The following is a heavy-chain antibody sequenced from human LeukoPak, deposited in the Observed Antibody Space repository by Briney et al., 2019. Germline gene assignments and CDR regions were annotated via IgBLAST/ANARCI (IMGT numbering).Heavy chain of an antibody. CDR2: INHSGST. D-gene: IGHD3-9*01. Sequence: SETLSLTCTVSGGSISTSNYYWGWIRQPPGKGLEWIGEINHSGSTNYNPSLKSRVTISVDTSKNQFSLKLSSVTAADTAVYYCARPDPHYDILTGYYMGNWFDPWGQGTLVTVSS. V-gene: IGHV4-39*07. CDR3: ARPDPHYDILTGYYMGNWFDP. J-gene: IGHJ5*02. CDR1: GGSISTSNYY.